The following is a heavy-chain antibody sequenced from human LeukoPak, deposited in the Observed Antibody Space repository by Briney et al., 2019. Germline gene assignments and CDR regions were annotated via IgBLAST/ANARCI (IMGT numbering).Heavy chain of an antibody. CDR2: IKQDGSEK. CDR3: ARDTVTIYYYYMDV. J-gene: IGHJ6*03. CDR1: GFTFSSYW. D-gene: IGHD4-11*01. Sequence: GGSLRLSCAASGFTFSSYWMSWVRQAPGKGLEWVANIKQDGSEKYYVDSVKGRFTISRDNAKNSLYLQMNSLRAEDTAEYYCARDTVTIYYYYMDVWGKGTTVTVSS. V-gene: IGHV3-7*01.